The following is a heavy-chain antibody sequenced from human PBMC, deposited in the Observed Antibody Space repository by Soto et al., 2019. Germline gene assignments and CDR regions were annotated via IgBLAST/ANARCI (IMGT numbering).Heavy chain of an antibody. CDR1: GFTLSSYA. Sequence: GGSLRLSCAASGFTLSSYAMSWVRQAPGKGLEWVSAISGSGGSTYYADSVKGRFTISRDNSKNTLYLQMNSLRAEDTAVYYCATYCSGGSCYRRHYYYYMEVWGKGTTVTVSS. D-gene: IGHD2-15*01. CDR2: ISGSGGST. V-gene: IGHV3-23*01. J-gene: IGHJ6*03. CDR3: ATYCSGGSCYRRHYYYYMEV.